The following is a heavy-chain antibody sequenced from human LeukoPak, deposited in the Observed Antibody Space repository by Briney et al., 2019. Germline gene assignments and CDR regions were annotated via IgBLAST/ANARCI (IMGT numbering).Heavy chain of an antibody. Sequence: ASVKASCKASGYTFTSYDINWVRQATGQGLEWMGWMNPNSGNTGYAQKFRGRVTMTRNTSISTVYMELSSLRSDDTAVYYCASRATTVTGYYYYYMDVWGKGTTVTVSS. D-gene: IGHD4-17*01. CDR1: GYTFTSYD. CDR3: ASRATTVTGYYYYYMDV. V-gene: IGHV1-8*01. CDR2: MNPNSGNT. J-gene: IGHJ6*03.